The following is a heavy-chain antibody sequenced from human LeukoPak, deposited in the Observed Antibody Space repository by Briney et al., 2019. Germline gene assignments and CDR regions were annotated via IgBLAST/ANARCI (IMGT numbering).Heavy chain of an antibody. J-gene: IGHJ6*02. V-gene: IGHV3-64D*06. D-gene: IGHD6-19*01. CDR1: GFTFSTYA. CDR2: ISSKGDST. CDR3: ARDGYSSGWPYYYYGMDV. Sequence: PGGSLRLSCSASGFTFSTYAMHWVRQAPGKGLEYVSAISSKGDSTFYADSVKGRFTISRDNSKNTLYLQMSSLRAEDTAVYYCARDGYSSGWPYYYYGMDVWGQGTTVTVSS.